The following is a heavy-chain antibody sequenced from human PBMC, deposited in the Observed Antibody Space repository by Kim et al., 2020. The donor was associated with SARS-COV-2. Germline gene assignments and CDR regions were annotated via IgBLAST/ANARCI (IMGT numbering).Heavy chain of an antibody. Sequence: GSGKGRFTISRDNSKNTLFLQMNSLRAEDTATYYCASWAAQSGAQRASDYWGQGTVVTVSS. D-gene: IGHD6-13*01. V-gene: IGHV3-23*01. J-gene: IGHJ4*02. CDR3: ASWAAQSGAQRASDY.